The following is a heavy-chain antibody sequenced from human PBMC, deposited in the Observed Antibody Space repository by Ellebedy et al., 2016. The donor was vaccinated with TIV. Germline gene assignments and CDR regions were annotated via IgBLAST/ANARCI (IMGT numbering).Heavy chain of an antibody. D-gene: IGHD4-23*01. CDR1: GFKFYDFA. Sequence: SLKISCAASGFKFYDFAMHWVRQVPGEGLEWVAGISWDSTNIDYADSVKGRFTISRDNAQNSLSLQMNSLRPEDTAFYYCAKSNGGGNSYYYYHIDVWGKGTTVTVTS. J-gene: IGHJ6*03. V-gene: IGHV3-9*01. CDR2: ISWDSTNI. CDR3: AKSNGGGNSYYYYHIDV.